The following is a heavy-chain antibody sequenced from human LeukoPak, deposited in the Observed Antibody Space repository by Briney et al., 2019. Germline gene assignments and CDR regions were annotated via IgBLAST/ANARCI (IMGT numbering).Heavy chain of an antibody. CDR3: ARDRQWLTDAFDI. V-gene: IGHV3-21*01. Sequence: GGSLRLSCAASGFTFSSYSMNWVRQAPGKGLEWVSSISSSSSYIYYADSVKGRFTISRDSAKNSLYLQMNSLRAEDTAVYYCARDRQWLTDAFDIWGQGTMVTVSS. CDR1: GFTFSSYS. J-gene: IGHJ3*02. D-gene: IGHD6-19*01. CDR2: ISSSSSYI.